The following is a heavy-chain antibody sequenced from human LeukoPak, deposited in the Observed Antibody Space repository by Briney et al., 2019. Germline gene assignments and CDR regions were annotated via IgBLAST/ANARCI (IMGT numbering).Heavy chain of an antibody. CDR2: ISSSSSTI. V-gene: IGHV3-48*01. CDR3: ARDSSFMVQGVIAFDY. CDR1: GLTFSSYS. J-gene: IGHJ4*02. D-gene: IGHD3-10*01. Sequence: GESLTLSCAASGLTFSSYSMNWIRQAPGKGLEWVSYISSSSSTIYYADSVKGRFTNSRNNAKNSLHLQMTSLRAEDTAVYYCARDSSFMVQGVIAFDYWGQGTLVTVSS.